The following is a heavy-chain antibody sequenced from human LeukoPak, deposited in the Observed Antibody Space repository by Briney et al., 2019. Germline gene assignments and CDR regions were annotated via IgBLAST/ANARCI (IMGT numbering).Heavy chain of an antibody. D-gene: IGHD3-16*02. CDR2: IIPILGIA. J-gene: IGHJ3*02. V-gene: IGHV1-69*04. CDR3: AKDPPQRGMITFGGIIANAFDI. CDR1: GGTFSSYA. Sequence: ASVKVSCKASGGTFSSYAISWVRQAPGQGLEWMGRIIPILGIANYAQKFQGRVTITADKSTSTAYMELSSLRADDTAVYYCAKDPPQRGMITFGGIIANAFDIWGQGTMVTVSS.